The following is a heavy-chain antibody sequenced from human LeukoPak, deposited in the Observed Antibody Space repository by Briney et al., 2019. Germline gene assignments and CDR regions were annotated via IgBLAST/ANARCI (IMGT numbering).Heavy chain of an antibody. D-gene: IGHD2-15*01. CDR3: ARDSDPLLAYYYGMDV. Sequence: GGSLRLSCAASGLTFSWVRQAPGKGLEWVANIKEDGSEKYYVDSVKGRFTISRDTAKNSMSLQMNSLRAEDTAVYYCARDSDPLLAYYYGMDVWGQGTTVTVSS. J-gene: IGHJ6*02. V-gene: IGHV3-7*04. CDR1: GLTF. CDR2: IKEDGSEK.